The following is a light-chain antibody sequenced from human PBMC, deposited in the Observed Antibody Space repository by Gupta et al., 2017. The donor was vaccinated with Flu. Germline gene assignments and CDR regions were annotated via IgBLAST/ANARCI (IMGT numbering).Light chain of an antibody. CDR1: QSIRDL. CDR3: QQVLAYSLT. CDR2: RAS. J-gene: IGKJ4*01. V-gene: IGKV1-5*03. Sequence: PSTLSASVGDRVTITCRASQSIRDLVAWYQQKPGKAPKLLIYRASRLQPGVPSRFSGSGSGAEFTLAISSLQPDDFATYYCQQVLAYSLTFGGGTHVEIK.